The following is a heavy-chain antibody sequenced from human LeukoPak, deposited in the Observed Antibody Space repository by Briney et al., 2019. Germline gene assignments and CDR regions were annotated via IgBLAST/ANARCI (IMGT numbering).Heavy chain of an antibody. J-gene: IGHJ5*02. D-gene: IGHD3-9*01. V-gene: IGHV3-23*01. Sequence: GGSLRLSCAASGFTFSSYAMSWVRQAPGKGLEWVSAISGSGGSTYYADPVKGRFTISRDNSKNTLYLQMNSLRAEDTAVYYCAKDRVYWVLTGRGDNWFDPWGQGTLVTVSS. CDR2: ISGSGGST. CDR1: GFTFSSYA. CDR3: AKDRVYWVLTGRGDNWFDP.